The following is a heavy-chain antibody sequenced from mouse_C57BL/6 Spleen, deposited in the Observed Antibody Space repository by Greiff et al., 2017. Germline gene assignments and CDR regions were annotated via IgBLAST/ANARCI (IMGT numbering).Heavy chain of an antibody. J-gene: IGHJ1*03. V-gene: IGHV1-61*01. D-gene: IGHD1-1*01. CDR2: IYPSDSET. CDR3: ARRGYYGPYWYFDV. Sequence: VQLQQPGAELVRPGSSVKLSCKASGYTFTSYWMDWVKQRPGQGLEWIGNIYPSDSETHYNQKFKDKATLTVDQSSSTAYMQLSSLTSEDSAVYYCARRGYYGPYWYFDVWGTGTTVTVSS. CDR1: GYTFTSYW.